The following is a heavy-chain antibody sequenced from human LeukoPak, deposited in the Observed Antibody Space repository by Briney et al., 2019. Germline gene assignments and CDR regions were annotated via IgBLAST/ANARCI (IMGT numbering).Heavy chain of an antibody. D-gene: IGHD3-9*01. J-gene: IGHJ6*03. Sequence: SETLSLTCTVSGGSISSYYWSWIRQPPGKGLEWIGYIYYSGSTNYNPSLQSRVTLLVDTSKTQLSLKVGSVTAADTAVYYCARGPGNLFYYMDVWGKGATVTVSS. CDR2: IYYSGST. CDR3: ARGPGNLFYYMDV. CDR1: GGSISSYY. V-gene: IGHV4-59*01.